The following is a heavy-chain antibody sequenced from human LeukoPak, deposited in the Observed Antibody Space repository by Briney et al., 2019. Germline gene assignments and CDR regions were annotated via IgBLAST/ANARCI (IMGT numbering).Heavy chain of an antibody. CDR3: ASDHYYDSSGYPPNFDY. V-gene: IGHV1-69*04. Sequence: SVKVSCKASGGTFSSYAISWVRQAPGQGLEWMGRIIPILDIANYAQKFQGRVTITADKSTSTAYMELSSLRSEDTAVYYCASDHYYDSSGYPPNFDYWGQGTLVTVSS. CDR1: GGTFSSYA. CDR2: IIPILDIA. D-gene: IGHD3-22*01. J-gene: IGHJ4*02.